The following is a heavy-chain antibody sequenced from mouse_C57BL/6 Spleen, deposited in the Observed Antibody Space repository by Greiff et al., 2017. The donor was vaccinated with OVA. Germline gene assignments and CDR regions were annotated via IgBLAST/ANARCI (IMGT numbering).Heavy chain of an antibody. D-gene: IGHD1-1*01. CDR1: GFSLTSYG. CDR2: IWSDGNT. CDR3: ARGIYYYGSSYFDV. V-gene: IGHV2-6*03. Sequence: VKLMESGPGLVAPSQSLSITCTVSGFSLTSYGVHWVRQPPGKGLEWLVVIWSDGNTTYNSALKSRLSISKDNSKSQVFLKMNSLQTDDTAMYYCARGIYYYGSSYFDVWGTGTTVTVSS. J-gene: IGHJ1*03.